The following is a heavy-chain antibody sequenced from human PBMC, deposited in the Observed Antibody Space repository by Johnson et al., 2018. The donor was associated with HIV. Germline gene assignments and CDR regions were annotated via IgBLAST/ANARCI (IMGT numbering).Heavy chain of an antibody. CDR3: AREAEWEPSSPSDAFDI. V-gene: IGHV3-30-3*01. CDR2: ISYAGSNK. J-gene: IGHJ3*02. Sequence: QVQLVESGGGVVQPGRSLRLSCAASGFTFSSYAMHWVRQAPGKGLEWVAVISYAGSNKYYADSVKGRFTISRDNSKNTLYLQMNSLRAEDTAVYYCAREAEWEPSSPSDAFDIWGQGTMVTVSS. D-gene: IGHD1-26*01. CDR1: GFTFSSYA.